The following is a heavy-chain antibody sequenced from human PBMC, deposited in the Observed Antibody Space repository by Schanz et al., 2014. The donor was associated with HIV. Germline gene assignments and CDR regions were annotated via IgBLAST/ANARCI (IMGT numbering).Heavy chain of an antibody. CDR1: GGSVSSESYY. Sequence: QVQLQESGPGLVKPSETLSLTCTVSGGSVSSESYYWSWIRQPPGKGLEWIGHIDHSGNNYYNPSLKSRVTMSVDTSKNQFSLKLSSVTAADTAVYYCARGEDWPGGASDHWGQGTLVIVS. J-gene: IGHJ5*02. D-gene: IGHD1-26*01. CDR2: IDHSGNN. V-gene: IGHV4-31*03. CDR3: ARGEDWPGGASDH.